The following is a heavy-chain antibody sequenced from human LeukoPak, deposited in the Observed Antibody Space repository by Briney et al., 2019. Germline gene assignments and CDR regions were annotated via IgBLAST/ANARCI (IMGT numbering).Heavy chain of an antibody. CDR3: ARHRYYYRSGSYYGAPYYMDV. CDR2: IYTSGST. J-gene: IGHJ6*03. D-gene: IGHD3-10*01. V-gene: IGHV4-59*10. CDR1: GGSFSGYY. Sequence: SETLSLTCAVYGGSFSGYYWSWIRQPAGKGLEWIGRIYTSGSTNYNPSLKSRVTMSVDTSKNQFSLKLSSVTAADTAVYYCARHRYYYRSGSYYGAPYYMDVWGKGTTVTISS.